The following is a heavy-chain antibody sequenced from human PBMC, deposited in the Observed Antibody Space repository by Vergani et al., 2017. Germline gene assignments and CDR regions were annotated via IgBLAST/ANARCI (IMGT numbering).Heavy chain of an antibody. CDR3: TRGTLPYGYWYFDL. D-gene: IGHD2-15*01. V-gene: IGHV3-49*04. J-gene: IGHJ2*01. CDR1: GFTFGDYA. CDR2: IRSKAYGGTT. Sequence: EVQLLESGGGLVQPGRSLRLSCTASGFTFGDYAMSWVRQAPGKGLEWVGFIRSKAYGGTTEYAAAVKGRFTISRDDSKSIAYLQMNSRKTEDKAVYYCTRGTLPYGYWYFDLWGRGTLVTVSS.